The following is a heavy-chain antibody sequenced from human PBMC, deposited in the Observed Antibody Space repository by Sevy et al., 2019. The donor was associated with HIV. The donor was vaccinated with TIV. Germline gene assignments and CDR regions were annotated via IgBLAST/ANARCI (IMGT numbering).Heavy chain of an antibody. CDR3: ARGAVVIGTAATPVLDF. CDR1: DDSINSYY. D-gene: IGHD2-2*01. J-gene: IGHJ4*02. V-gene: IGHV4-59*08. CDR2: IYNNIGST. Sequence: SETLSLTCSVSDDSINSYYWSWIRQPPGKGLEWIGYIYNNIGSTSYNPSLTSRVTISVDTSKNQFSLKLTSLTAADTAVYYCARGAVVIGTAATPVLDFWGLGSLVTVSS.